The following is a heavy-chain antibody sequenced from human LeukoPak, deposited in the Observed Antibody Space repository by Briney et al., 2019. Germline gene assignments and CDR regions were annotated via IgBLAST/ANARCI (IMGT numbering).Heavy chain of an antibody. Sequence: SETLSLTCTVSGGSISSGSYYWSWIRQPAGKGLEWIGRIYTSGSTNYNPSLKSRVTISVDTSKNQFSLKLSSVTAADTAVYYCARDAPPYYYYYMDVWGKGTTVTVSS. J-gene: IGHJ6*03. V-gene: IGHV4-61*02. CDR1: GGSISSGSYY. CDR2: IYTSGST. CDR3: ARDAPPYYYYYMDV.